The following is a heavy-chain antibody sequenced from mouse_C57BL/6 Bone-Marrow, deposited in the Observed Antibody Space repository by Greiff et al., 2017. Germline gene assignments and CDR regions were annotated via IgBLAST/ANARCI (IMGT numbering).Heavy chain of an antibody. J-gene: IGHJ1*03. Sequence: EVKLVESGGGLVKPGGSLKLSCAASGFTFSDYGMHWVRQAPEKGLEWVAYISSGSSTIYYADTVKGRFTISRDNAKNTLFLQMTSLRSEDTAMYYCARILRRGYWYFDVWGTGTTVTVSS. CDR3: ARILRRGYWYFDV. CDR2: ISSGSSTI. V-gene: IGHV5-17*01. CDR1: GFTFSDYG. D-gene: IGHD2-12*01.